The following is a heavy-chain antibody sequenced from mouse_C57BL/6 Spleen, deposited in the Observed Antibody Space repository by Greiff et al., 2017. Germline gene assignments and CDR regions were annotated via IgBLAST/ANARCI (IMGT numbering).Heavy chain of an antibody. J-gene: IGHJ4*01. CDR3: ARGAGLRRGDYYAMDY. CDR1: GYTFTNYW. CDR2: LYPGGGYP. D-gene: IGHD2-4*01. V-gene: IGHV1-63*01. Sequence: QVQLQPSGAELVRPGTSVKMSCKASGYTFTNYWIGWAKQRPGPGLEWIGDLYPGGGYPNYNEKFKGKATLTADKSSSTAYMQVSSLTSEDSAIYYCARGAGLRRGDYYAMDYWGQGTSGTVSS.